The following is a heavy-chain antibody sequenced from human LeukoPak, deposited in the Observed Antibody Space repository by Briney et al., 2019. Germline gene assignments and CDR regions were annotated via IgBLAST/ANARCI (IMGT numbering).Heavy chain of an antibody. V-gene: IGHV3-23*01. D-gene: IGHD2-15*01. CDR1: GFTFSSYA. CDR3: AKVARYCSGGSCYPFLFDY. Sequence: GGSLRLSCAASGFTFSSYAMSWVRQAPGKGLEWVSAISGSGGSTYYADSVKGRFTISRDNSKNTLYLQMNNLRAEDTAVYYCAKVARYCSGGSCYPFLFDYWGQGTLVTVSS. CDR2: ISGSGGST. J-gene: IGHJ4*02.